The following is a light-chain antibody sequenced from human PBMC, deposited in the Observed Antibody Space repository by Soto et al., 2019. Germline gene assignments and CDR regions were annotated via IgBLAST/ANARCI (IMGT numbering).Light chain of an antibody. V-gene: IGKV1-12*01. CDR2: TAS. CDR3: QQRAGSST. J-gene: IGKJ5*01. Sequence: DIHMTQSPSSVSASFGDRVTITFRASQGVSTWLAWYQQKPGKAPNLLIYTASSLQSGVPSRFSGSGSGTDFTLTLSSLEPEDFAVYYCQQRAGSSTFGQGTRLEI. CDR1: QGVSTW.